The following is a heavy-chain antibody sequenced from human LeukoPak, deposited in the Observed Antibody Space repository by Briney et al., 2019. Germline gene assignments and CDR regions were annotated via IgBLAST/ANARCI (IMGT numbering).Heavy chain of an antibody. Sequence: SGTLSLTCAVSGGSISSSSYYWGWIRQPPGKGLEWIGSIYYSGSTYYNPSLKSRVTISVDTSKNQFSLKLSSVTAADTAVYYCARDEYYGDPNWGQGTLVTVSS. J-gene: IGHJ4*02. CDR2: IYYSGST. V-gene: IGHV4-39*07. CDR1: GGSISSSSYY. D-gene: IGHD4-17*01. CDR3: ARDEYYGDPN.